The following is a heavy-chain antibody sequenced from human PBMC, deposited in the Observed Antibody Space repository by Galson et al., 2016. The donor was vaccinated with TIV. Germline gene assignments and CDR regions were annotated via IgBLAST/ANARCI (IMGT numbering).Heavy chain of an antibody. CDR2: ISPSGTI. CDR3: ARVATFVDAFDL. V-gene: IGHV3-48*03. D-gene: IGHD5-12*01. J-gene: IGHJ3*01. Sequence: SLRLSCAGSGFTFSSYEVNWVRQAPGKGLEWISYISPSGTIYYAVSVKGRFTISSDNAKNSLSLQMNSLRAEDTAVYFCARVATFVDAFDLWGQGTVVTVS. CDR1: GFTFSSYE.